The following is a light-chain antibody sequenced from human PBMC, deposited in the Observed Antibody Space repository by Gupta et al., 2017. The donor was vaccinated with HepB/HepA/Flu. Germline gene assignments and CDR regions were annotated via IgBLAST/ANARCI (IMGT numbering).Light chain of an antibody. CDR3: ISYTGSNTLV. CDR2: EVS. J-gene: IGLJ3*02. V-gene: IGLV2-8*01. CDR1: SSDVGGYKY. Sequence: SALPQPPPSSGSPGPSVTISCTGTSSDVGGYKYVSWYQHHPGKAPKLMIYEVSNRPSGVSNRFSGSKSGNTASLTVSGLQAEDEADCYCISYTGSNTLVFGGGTKLTVL.